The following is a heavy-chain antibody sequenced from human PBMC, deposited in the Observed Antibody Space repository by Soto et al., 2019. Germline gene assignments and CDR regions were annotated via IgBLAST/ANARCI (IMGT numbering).Heavy chain of an antibody. CDR1: GASINSYY. Sequence: SQTLSLTCTVSGASINSYYWSWIRQPPGKGLDWIGYISSSGSTYYKSRVTMSVDTSKNQFSLKLSSVTAADTAVYYCARGSGGKQQVGGPYYFDFWGQGTLVTVSS. CDR3: ARGSGGKQQVGGPYYFDF. CDR2: ISSSGST. V-gene: IGHV4-59*01. J-gene: IGHJ4*02. D-gene: IGHD6-13*01.